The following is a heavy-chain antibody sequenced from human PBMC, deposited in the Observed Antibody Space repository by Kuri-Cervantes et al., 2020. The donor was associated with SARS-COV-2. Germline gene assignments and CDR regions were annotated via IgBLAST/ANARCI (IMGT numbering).Heavy chain of an antibody. Sequence: GGSLRLSCAASGFTFSSYAMSWVRQAPGKGLEWVSAISGSGGSTYYADSVKGRFTISRDNAENSLYLQMNSLRAEDTAVYFCARDVEDLSGFRFDYWGQGTLVTVSS. CDR3: ARDVEDLSGFRFDY. V-gene: IGHV3-23*01. D-gene: IGHD3-22*01. CDR2: ISGSGGST. CDR1: GFTFSSYA. J-gene: IGHJ4*02.